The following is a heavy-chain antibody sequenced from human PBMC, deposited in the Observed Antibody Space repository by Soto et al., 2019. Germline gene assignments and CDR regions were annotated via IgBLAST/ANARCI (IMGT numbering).Heavy chain of an antibody. D-gene: IGHD5-18*01. Sequence: SETLSLTCAVYGGYFSGYYWSWIRQHPGKGLEWIGEINHSGSTNYNPSLKSRVTISVDTSKNQFSLKLSSVTAADTAVYYCARSSDTAMANHWGQGTLV. J-gene: IGHJ5*02. CDR1: GGYFSGYY. CDR2: INHSGST. V-gene: IGHV4-34*01. CDR3: ARSSDTAMANH.